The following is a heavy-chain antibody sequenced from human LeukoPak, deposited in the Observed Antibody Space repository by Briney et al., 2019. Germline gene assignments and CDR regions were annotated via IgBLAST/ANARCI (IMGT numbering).Heavy chain of an antibody. CDR1: GFIFSSYG. D-gene: IGHD1-26*01. CDR2: IRYDGSDK. V-gene: IGHV3-30*02. Sequence: GGSLRLSCATSGFIFSSYGIHWVRQAPGKGLEWVAFIRYDGSDKYYADSVKGRFTISRDNSKNKGYLQMNSLRAEDTAVYYCAKDAWEVGATSEIDYWGQGTLVTVSS. CDR3: AKDAWEVGATSEIDY. J-gene: IGHJ4*02.